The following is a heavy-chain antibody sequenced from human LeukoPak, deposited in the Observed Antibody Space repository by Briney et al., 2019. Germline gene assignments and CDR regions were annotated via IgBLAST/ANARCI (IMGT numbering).Heavy chain of an antibody. CDR3: AGLVYAHYNLRPDP. J-gene: IGHJ5*02. CDR1: GGSFSGYY. V-gene: IGHV4-34*01. D-gene: IGHD2-8*01. CDR2: INHSGST. Sequence: SETLSLTCAVYGGSFSGYYWSWIRQPPGKGLEWIGEINHSGSTNYNPSLKSRVTISVDTSKNQFSLKLSSVTAADTAVYYCAGLVYAHYNLRPDPWGQGTLVTVS.